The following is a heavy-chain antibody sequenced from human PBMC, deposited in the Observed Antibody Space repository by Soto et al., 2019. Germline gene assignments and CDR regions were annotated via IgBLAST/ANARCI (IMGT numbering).Heavy chain of an antibody. D-gene: IGHD2-15*01. J-gene: IGHJ3*02. CDR2: ISSSSSTI. CDR1: GFTFSSYS. V-gene: IGHV3-48*02. Sequence: GGSLRLSCAASGFTFSSYSMNWVRQAPGKGLEWVSYISSSSSTIYYADSVKGRFTISRDNAKNSLYLQMNSLRDDDTAVYYCVRDRGFPDSFDIWGQGTMVTVSS. CDR3: VRDRGFPDSFDI.